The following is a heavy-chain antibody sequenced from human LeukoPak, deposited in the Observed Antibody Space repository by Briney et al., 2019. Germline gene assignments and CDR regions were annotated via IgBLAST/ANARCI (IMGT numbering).Heavy chain of an antibody. J-gene: IGHJ4*02. D-gene: IGHD5-18*01. Sequence: SVKVSCKASGGTFSSYAISWVRQAPGQGLEWMEGIIPIFGTANYAQKFQGRVTITADKSTSTAYMELSSLRSEDTAVYYCARARGYSYGPFDYWGQGTLVTVSS. CDR2: IIPIFGTA. CDR3: ARARGYSYGPFDY. V-gene: IGHV1-69*06. CDR1: GGTFSSYA.